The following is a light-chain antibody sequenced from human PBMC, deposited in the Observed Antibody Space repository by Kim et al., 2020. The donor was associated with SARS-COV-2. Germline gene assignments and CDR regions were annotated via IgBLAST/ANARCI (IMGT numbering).Light chain of an antibody. V-gene: IGLV7-46*01. CDR1: TGSVTSNHY. CDR2: GTN. Sequence: PGWTVTLTFGSTTGSVTSNHYAFWFQQRPGQAPRTLIYGTNKRQSWTPSRFSGSLRGGEAALTLSGAQPEDEADYYCLLYYSGARVFGGGTQLTVL. J-gene: IGLJ3*02. CDR3: LLYYSGARV.